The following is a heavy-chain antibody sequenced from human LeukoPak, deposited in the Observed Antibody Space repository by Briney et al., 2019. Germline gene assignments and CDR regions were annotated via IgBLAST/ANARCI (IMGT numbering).Heavy chain of an antibody. CDR3: AKGPSSSWYSWFDP. D-gene: IGHD6-13*01. J-gene: IGHJ5*02. V-gene: IGHV3-7*03. Sequence: GGSLRLSCAASGFTFSTYWMGWVRQTPGKGLEWVANIKPDGGEKYYVDSVKGRFTISRDNAKNSLYLQMNSLRAEDMALYYCAKGPSSSWYSWFDPWGQGTLVTVSS. CDR2: IKPDGGEK. CDR1: GFTFSTYW.